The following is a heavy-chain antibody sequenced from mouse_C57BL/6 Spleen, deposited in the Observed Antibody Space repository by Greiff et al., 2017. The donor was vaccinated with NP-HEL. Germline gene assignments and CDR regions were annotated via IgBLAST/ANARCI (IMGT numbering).Heavy chain of an antibody. J-gene: IGHJ3*01. D-gene: IGHD1-1*01. Sequence: VQLQQSGAELVRPGASVTLSCKASGYTFTDYEMHWVKQTPVHGLEWIGAIDPETGGTAYNQKFKGKAILTADKSSSTAYMELRSLTSEDSAVYYCTRSYYYGSSYVAWFAYWGQGTLVTVSA. CDR1: GYTFTDYE. V-gene: IGHV1-15*01. CDR3: TRSYYYGSSYVAWFAY. CDR2: IDPETGGT.